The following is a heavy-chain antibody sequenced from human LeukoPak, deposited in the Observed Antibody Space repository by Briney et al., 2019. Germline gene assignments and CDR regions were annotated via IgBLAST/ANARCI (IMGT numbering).Heavy chain of an antibody. Sequence: PGGSLRLSCAASGFTFSSYSMNWVRQAPGKGLEWVSSISSSSSYIYYADSVKGRFTISRDNAKNSLYLQMNSLRAEDTAVYYCAREGLNDFWSGYYIRSDAYGMDVWGQGTTVTVSS. D-gene: IGHD3-3*01. CDR1: GFTFSSYS. CDR2: ISSSSSYI. V-gene: IGHV3-21*01. J-gene: IGHJ6*02. CDR3: AREGLNDFWSGYYIRSDAYGMDV.